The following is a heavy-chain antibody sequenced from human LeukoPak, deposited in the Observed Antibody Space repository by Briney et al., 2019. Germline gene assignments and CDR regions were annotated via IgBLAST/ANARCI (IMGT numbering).Heavy chain of an antibody. J-gene: IGHJ4*02. Sequence: GASVKVSCKASGGTFSSYAISWVRQAPGQGLEWMGRIIPILGIANYAQKFQGRVTITADKSTSTAYMELSSLRSEDTAVYYCAREYHIVVVVAASPQPLDYWGQGTLVTVSS. CDR1: GGTFSSYA. V-gene: IGHV1-69*04. D-gene: IGHD2-15*01. CDR2: IIPILGIA. CDR3: AREYHIVVVVAASPQPLDY.